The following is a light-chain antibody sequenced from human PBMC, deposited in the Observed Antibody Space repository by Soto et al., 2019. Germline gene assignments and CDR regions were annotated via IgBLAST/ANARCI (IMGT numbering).Light chain of an antibody. CDR2: DVT. CDR1: SSDIGTYDY. J-gene: IGLJ2*01. CDR3: TSYTTSATVA. Sequence: QSVLTQPASVSGSPGQSITISCTGTSSDIGTYDYVSWYQQYPGKVPQLIIYDVTNRPSGVSNRFSGSKSGKTASLTISGLQAEDEADYYCTSYTTSATVAIGGGTKLTGL. V-gene: IGLV2-14*03.